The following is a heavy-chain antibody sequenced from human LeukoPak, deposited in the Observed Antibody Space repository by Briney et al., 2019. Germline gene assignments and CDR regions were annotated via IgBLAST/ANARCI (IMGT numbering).Heavy chain of an antibody. CDR3: ASRLLDRWELLNGPDY. J-gene: IGHJ4*02. CDR1: GGSISSYY. D-gene: IGHD1-26*01. Sequence: PSETLSLTCTVSGGSISSYYWSWIRQPPGKGLEWIGYIYYSGSTNYNPSLKSRVTISVDTSKKQFSLKLSSVTAADTAVYYCASRLLDRWELLNGPDYWGQGTLVTVSS. V-gene: IGHV4-59*01. CDR2: IYYSGST.